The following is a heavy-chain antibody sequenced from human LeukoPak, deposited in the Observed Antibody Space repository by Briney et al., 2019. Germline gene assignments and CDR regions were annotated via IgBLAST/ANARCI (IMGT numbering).Heavy chain of an antibody. CDR2: ISGSGGST. J-gene: IGHJ4*02. CDR3: ARGPLDYGGNFGDY. Sequence: GGSLRLSCAASGFTFSSYAMSWVRQAPGKGLEWVSAISGSGGSTYYADSVKGRFTISRDNAKNSLYLQMNSLRAEDTAVYYCARGPLDYGGNFGDYWGQGTLVTVSS. D-gene: IGHD4-23*01. CDR1: GFTFSSYA. V-gene: IGHV3-23*01.